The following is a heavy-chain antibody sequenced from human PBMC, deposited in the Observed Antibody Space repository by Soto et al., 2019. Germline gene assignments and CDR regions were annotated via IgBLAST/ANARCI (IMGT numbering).Heavy chain of an antibody. D-gene: IGHD3-9*01. V-gene: IGHV4-34*01. J-gene: IGHJ4*02. CDR3: ARARGGTYYDILTGRNYYFDY. CDR2: INHSGST. CDR1: GGSFSGYY. Sequence: NTSETLSLTCAVYGGSFSGYYWSWIRQPPRKGLEWIGEINHSGSTNYNPSLKSRVTISVDTSKNQFSLKLSSVTAADTAVYYCARARGGTYYDILTGRNYYFDYWGQGTPVTVSS.